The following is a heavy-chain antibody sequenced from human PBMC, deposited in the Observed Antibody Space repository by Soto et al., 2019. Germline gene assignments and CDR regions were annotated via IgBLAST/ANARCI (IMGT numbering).Heavy chain of an antibody. CDR3: ARDSGAALYGEDALDI. CDR2: VSTSIRST. V-gene: IGHV1-18*04. J-gene: IGHJ3*02. D-gene: IGHD3-10*01. CDR1: GYSFSGYD. Sequence: QGKLVQSGPEVKKPGASVKVSCTASGYSFSGYDITWVRQAPGQGLEWLGWVSTSIRSTMSAEKLQGRLTMTTDTSTTTVYMELWGLTSDDTAVYYCARDSGAALYGEDALDIWGQGTMVSVSS.